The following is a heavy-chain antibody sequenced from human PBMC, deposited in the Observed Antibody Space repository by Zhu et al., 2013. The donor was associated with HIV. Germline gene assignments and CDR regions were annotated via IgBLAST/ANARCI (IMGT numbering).Heavy chain of an antibody. V-gene: IGHV1-24*01. CDR3: ATAGLNHDYGDYTTHY. CDR1: GYTLTELS. Sequence: QVQLVQSGAEVKKPGASVKVSCKVSGYTLTELSVHWVRQAPGKGLEWMGGFDPEDGETIYAQKFQGRVTMTEDTSTDTAYMELSSLRSEDTAVYYCATAGLNHDYGDYTTHYWGQGTLVTVSS. J-gene: IGHJ4*02. CDR2: FDPEDGET. D-gene: IGHD4-17*01.